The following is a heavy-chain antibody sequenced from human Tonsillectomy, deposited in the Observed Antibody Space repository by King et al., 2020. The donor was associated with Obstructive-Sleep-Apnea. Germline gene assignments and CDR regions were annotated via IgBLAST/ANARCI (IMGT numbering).Heavy chain of an antibody. J-gene: IGHJ4*02. CDR3: ARELAVAGTAPSFDY. D-gene: IGHD6-19*01. CDR1: GYTFTGYY. V-gene: IGHV1-2*02. Sequence: VQLVESGAEVKKPGASVKVSCKASGYTFTGYYMHWVRQAPGQGLEWMGWINPNSGGTNYAQKFQGRVTMTRDTSISTAYMELSRLRSDDTAVYYCARELAVAGTAPSFDYWGQGTLVTVSS. CDR2: INPNSGGT.